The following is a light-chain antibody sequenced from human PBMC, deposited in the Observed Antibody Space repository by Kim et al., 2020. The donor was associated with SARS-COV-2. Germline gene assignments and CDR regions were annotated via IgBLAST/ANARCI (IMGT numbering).Light chain of an antibody. V-gene: IGKV3-11*01. J-gene: IGKJ2*02. Sequence: EIVLTQSPATLSLSPGERATLSCRASQSVSSYLAWYQQKPGQAPRLLIYDASNRATGIPARFSGSGSGTDFTLTISSREPEDFAVYYCQQRSNWPPRCTFGQGTKLEI. CDR1: QSVSSY. CDR3: QQRSNWPPRCT. CDR2: DAS.